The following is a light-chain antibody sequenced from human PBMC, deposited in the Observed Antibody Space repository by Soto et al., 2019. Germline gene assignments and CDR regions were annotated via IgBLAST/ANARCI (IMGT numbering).Light chain of an antibody. Sequence: IQFTQSPSSLSSSVLERFTITCRASQGISSYLAWYQQKPGKAPKLLIYAASTLQSGVPSRFSGSGSGTDLTLTISSLQPEDFATYYCQQLNSYPRTFGQGTKVDIK. J-gene: IGKJ1*01. CDR1: QGISSY. CDR3: QQLNSYPRT. V-gene: IGKV1-9*01. CDR2: AAS.